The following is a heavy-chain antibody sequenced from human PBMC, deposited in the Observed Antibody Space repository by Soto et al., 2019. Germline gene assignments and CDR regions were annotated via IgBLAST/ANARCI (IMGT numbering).Heavy chain of an antibody. CDR3: AREASYYDFWSGSLF. Sequence: ASVTVSCKASGYTFTSYGISWVRQAPGQGLEWMGWISVYNGNTNYAQKLQGRVTMTTDTSTSTAYMELRSLRSDDTAVYYCAREASYYDFWSGSLFWGQGTLVTVSS. CDR1: GYTFTSYG. CDR2: ISVYNGNT. D-gene: IGHD3-3*01. V-gene: IGHV1-18*01. J-gene: IGHJ4*02.